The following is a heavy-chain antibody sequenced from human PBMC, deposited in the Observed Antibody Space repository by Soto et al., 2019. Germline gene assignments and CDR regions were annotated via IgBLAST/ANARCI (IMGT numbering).Heavy chain of an antibody. J-gene: IGHJ4*02. CDR1: GGSFSDYY. CDR2: VKQDGSEE. CDR3: AALDTAMVKTAGY. V-gene: IGHV3-7*01. Sequence: LSLTCVVYGGSFSDYYWSWVRQAPGKGLEWVANVKQDGSEEYYVDSVKGRFTISRDNAKNSLYLQMNSLRAEDTAVYYCAALDTAMVKTAGYWGQGTLVTVSS. D-gene: IGHD5-18*01.